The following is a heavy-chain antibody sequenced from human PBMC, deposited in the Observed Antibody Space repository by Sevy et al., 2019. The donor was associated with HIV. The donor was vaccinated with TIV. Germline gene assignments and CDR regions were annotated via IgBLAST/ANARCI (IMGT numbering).Heavy chain of an antibody. CDR2: ISYDGSNK. Sequence: GGSLRLSCAASGFTFSSFGMHWVRQAPGKGLEWVSFISYDGSNKKYADSVKGRLTVSRDNSKNIFYLQMNSLRGEDTAVYYCAREGYYDFWSGYPRNEFDYWGQGTLVTVSS. V-gene: IGHV3-30*03. J-gene: IGHJ4*02. CDR3: AREGYYDFWSGYPRNEFDY. CDR1: GFTFSSFG. D-gene: IGHD3-3*01.